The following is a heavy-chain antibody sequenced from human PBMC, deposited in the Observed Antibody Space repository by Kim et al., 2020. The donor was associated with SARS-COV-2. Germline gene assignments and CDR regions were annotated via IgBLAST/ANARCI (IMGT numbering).Heavy chain of an antibody. CDR2: INPSGGST. CDR3: AATTVVTHDAFDI. D-gene: IGHD4-17*01. Sequence: ASVKVSCKASGYTFTSYYMHWVRQAPGQGLEWMGIINPSGGSTSYAQKFQGRVTMTRDTSTSTVYMELSSLRSEDTAVYYCAATTVVTHDAFDIWGQGTMVTVSS. J-gene: IGHJ3*02. V-gene: IGHV1-46*01. CDR1: GYTFTSYY.